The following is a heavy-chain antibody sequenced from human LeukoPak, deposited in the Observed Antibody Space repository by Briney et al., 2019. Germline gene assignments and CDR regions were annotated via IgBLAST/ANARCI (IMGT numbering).Heavy chain of an antibody. CDR3: AKVGRMAAVSSWFDT. J-gene: IGHJ5*02. Sequence: GGSLRLSCAASGFTFDDYAMHWVRQAPGKGLEWVSGINWNSGSIGYADSVKGRFTISRDNSKNTLYLQMNSLTAEDTAVYYCAKVGRMAAVSSWFDTWGQGTLVTVSS. V-gene: IGHV3-9*01. D-gene: IGHD6-13*01. CDR1: GFTFDDYA. CDR2: INWNSGSI.